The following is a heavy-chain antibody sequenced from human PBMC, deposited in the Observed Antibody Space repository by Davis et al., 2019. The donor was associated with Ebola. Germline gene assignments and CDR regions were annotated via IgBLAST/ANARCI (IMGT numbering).Heavy chain of an antibody. CDR1: GFTVSSNY. CDR3: ASIVGPYYYGMDV. D-gene: IGHD1-26*01. Sequence: GESLKISCAASGFTVSSNYMSWVRQAPGKGLEWVSVIYSGGSTYYADSVKGRFTISRDNSKNTLYLQMNSLSAEDTAVYYCASIVGPYYYGMDVWGQGTTVTVSS. CDR2: IYSGGST. J-gene: IGHJ6*02. V-gene: IGHV3-66*01.